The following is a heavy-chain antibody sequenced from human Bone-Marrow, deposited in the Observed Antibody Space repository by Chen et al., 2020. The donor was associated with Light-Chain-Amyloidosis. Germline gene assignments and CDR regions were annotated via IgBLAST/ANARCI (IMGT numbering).Heavy chain of an antibody. CDR2: IYPDDSDA. J-gene: IGHJ4*02. V-gene: IGHV5-51*01. CDR3: ARRGDGYNFDY. D-gene: IGHD5-12*01. Sequence: EVQLEQSGPQVKQPGESLKISCKGSGYTFPNYWIGWVRQMPGKGLEWMGVIYPDDSDARYSPSFAGQVTISADKAITTAYLQWRSLKASDTAMYYCARRGDGYNFDYWGQGTLVTVSS. CDR1: GYTFPNYW.